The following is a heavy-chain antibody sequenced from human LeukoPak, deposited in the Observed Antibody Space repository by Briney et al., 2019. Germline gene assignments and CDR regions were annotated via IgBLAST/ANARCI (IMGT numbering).Heavy chain of an antibody. CDR2: INHSGST. Sequence: SETLSLTCAVYGGSFSGYYWSWIRQPPGKGLEWIGEINHSGSTNYNPSLESRVTISVDTSKNQFSLKLSSVTAADTAVYYCARHSSGFPAPDYWGQGTLVTVSS. V-gene: IGHV4-34*01. J-gene: IGHJ4*02. CDR1: GGSFSGYY. D-gene: IGHD3-22*01. CDR3: ARHSSGFPAPDY.